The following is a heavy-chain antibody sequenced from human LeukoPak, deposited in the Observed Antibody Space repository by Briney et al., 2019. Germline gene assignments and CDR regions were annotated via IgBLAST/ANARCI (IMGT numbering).Heavy chain of an antibody. D-gene: IGHD1-26*01. CDR2: IFYRGDT. V-gene: IGHV4-31*03. CDR1: GGSFSNDAHY. CDR3: TRDQKDAFWDLPTGYFDL. Sequence: PSETLSLTCSVSGGSFSNDAHYWSWIRQRPGEGLEWIGYIFYRGDTDYSPSLKGRVTISADPSKNQFFLKLNSVTAADTAVYYCTRDQKDAFWDLPTGYFDLWGRGTLVTVSS. J-gene: IGHJ2*01.